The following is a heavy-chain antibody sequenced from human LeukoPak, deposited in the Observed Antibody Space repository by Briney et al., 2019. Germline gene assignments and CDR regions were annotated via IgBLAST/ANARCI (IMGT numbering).Heavy chain of an antibody. Sequence: SETLSLTCAVSGGSISSSNWWRWVRQPPGKGLEWIGEIYHSGSTNYNPSLKSRVTISVDTSKNQFSLKLSSVTAADTAVYYCARRWLQSRIKNWYFDLWGRGTLVTVSS. CDR3: ARRWLQSRIKNWYFDL. J-gene: IGHJ2*01. CDR2: IYHSGST. D-gene: IGHD5-24*01. CDR1: GGSISSSNW. V-gene: IGHV4-4*02.